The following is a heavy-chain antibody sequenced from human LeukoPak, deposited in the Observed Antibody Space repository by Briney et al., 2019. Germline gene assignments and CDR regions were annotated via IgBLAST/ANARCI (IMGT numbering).Heavy chain of an antibody. Sequence: KTSETLSLTCTVSGGSISSYYWSWIRQPPGKGLEWIGYIYYSGSTNYNPSLKSRVTISVDTSKNQFSLKLSSVTAADTAVYYCARGYSTGWYETHWFDPWGQGTLVTVSS. CDR2: IYYSGST. CDR1: GGSISSYY. J-gene: IGHJ5*02. D-gene: IGHD6-19*01. V-gene: IGHV4-59*01. CDR3: ARGYSTGWYETHWFDP.